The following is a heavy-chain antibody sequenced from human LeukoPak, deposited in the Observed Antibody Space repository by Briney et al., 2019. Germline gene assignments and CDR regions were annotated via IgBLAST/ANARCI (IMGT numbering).Heavy chain of an antibody. V-gene: IGHV4-59*12. Sequence: SETLSLTCTVSGGSISGYYWSWIRQPPGKGLEWIGYIYYSGSTNYNPSLKSRVTISVDTSKNQFSLQLNSVTPEDTAVYYCARDGGDYSNWFDPWGQGTLVTVSS. CDR2: IYYSGST. CDR3: ARDGGDYSNWFDP. J-gene: IGHJ5*02. D-gene: IGHD4-17*01. CDR1: GGSISGYY.